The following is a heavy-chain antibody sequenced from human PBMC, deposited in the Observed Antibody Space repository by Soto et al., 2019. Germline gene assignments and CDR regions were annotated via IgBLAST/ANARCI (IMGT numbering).Heavy chain of an antibody. J-gene: IGHJ3*02. V-gene: IGHV6-1*01. CDR2: TYYRSKWYN. CDR1: GDSVSSNSAA. D-gene: IGHD2-15*01. CDR3: ERVVVVAATYVFDI. Sequence: SQTLSLTCAISGDSVSSNSAAWNWIRQSPSRGLEWLGRTYYRSKWYNDYAVSVKSRITINPDTSKNQFSLQLNSVTPEDTVFYYWERVVVVAATYVFDIWGQGTMVTVSS.